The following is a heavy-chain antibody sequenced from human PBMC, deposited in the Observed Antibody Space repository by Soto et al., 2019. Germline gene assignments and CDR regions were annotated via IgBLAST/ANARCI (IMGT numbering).Heavy chain of an antibody. J-gene: IGHJ4*02. V-gene: IGHV4-34*01. CDR1: GGSFSGYY. CDR2: INHSGST. Sequence: SETLSLTCAVYGGSFSGYYWSWIRQPPGKGLEWIGEINHSGSTNYNPSLKSRVTISVDTSKNQFSLKLSSVTAADTAVYYCARVIYDLRPGTYYFDYWGQATLVTVSS. D-gene: IGHD3-22*01. CDR3: ARVIYDLRPGTYYFDY.